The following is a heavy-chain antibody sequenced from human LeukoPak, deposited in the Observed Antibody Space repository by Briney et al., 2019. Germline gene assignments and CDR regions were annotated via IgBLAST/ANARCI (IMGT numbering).Heavy chain of an antibody. D-gene: IGHD1-26*01. CDR2: ISGSGGST. V-gene: IGHV3-23*01. J-gene: IGHJ4*02. CDR1: GFTFSSYA. Sequence: PGGSLRLSCAASGFTFSSYAMSWVRQAPGKGLEWVSAISGSGGSTYYADSVKGRFTISRDNSKNTLYLQMNSLRAEDTAVYYCAKSPATFGWELLPNDYWGQGTLVTVSS. CDR3: AKSPATFGWELLPNDY.